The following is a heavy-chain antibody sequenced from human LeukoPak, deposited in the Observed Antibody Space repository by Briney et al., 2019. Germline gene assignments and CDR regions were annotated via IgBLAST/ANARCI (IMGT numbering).Heavy chain of an antibody. V-gene: IGHV3-48*03. CDR3: ATETDYSNNDAFDI. D-gene: IGHD4-11*01. CDR2: ISGGGCRI. J-gene: IGHJ3*02. Sequence: PGGSVTLFCATSGFTFSSYEMNWVRQAPGKGLEWVSYISGGGCRIYYADSVKGRFTISRDNVKNLLYLHMNSLRAEDTAVYYCATETDYSNNDAFDIWG. CDR1: GFTFSSYE.